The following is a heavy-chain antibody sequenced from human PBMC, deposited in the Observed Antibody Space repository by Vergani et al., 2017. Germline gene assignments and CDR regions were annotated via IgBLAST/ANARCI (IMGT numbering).Heavy chain of an antibody. J-gene: IGHJ4*02. V-gene: IGHV3-7*01. D-gene: IGHD2-2*02. Sequence: EVQLVESGGGLVQPGGSLRLSCAASGFSLSRFWMSWVRQAPEKGLEWVAHISPDGSATSYVDSVKGRFTISRDNTKNTLYLQVRSLRREDTGVYHCVRDRGLCAGGRCYTEAWDYWGQGTPVTVSS. CDR1: GFSLSRFW. CDR2: ISPDGSAT. CDR3: VRDRGLCAGGRCYTEAWDY.